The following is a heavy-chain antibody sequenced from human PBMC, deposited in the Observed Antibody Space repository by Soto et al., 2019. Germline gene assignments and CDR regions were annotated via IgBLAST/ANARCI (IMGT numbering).Heavy chain of an antibody. CDR3: ARRWGYSFDY. CDR1: GGSISSYY. D-gene: IGHD7-27*01. CDR2: IYYSGST. V-gene: IGHV4-59*08. Sequence: LEILSLTCTVSGGSISSYYWSWIRQPPGKGLERIGYIYYSGSTNYNPSLKSRVTISVDTSKNQFSLKLSSVTAADTAVYYCARRWGYSFDYWGRGTLVTVSS. J-gene: IGHJ4*02.